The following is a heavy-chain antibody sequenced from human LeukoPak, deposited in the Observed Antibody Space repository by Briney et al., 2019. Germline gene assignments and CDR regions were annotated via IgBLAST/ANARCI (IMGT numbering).Heavy chain of an antibody. Sequence: PGGSLRLSCAASGFTFSSYGMHWVRQAPGKGLEWVVVISYDGSNKYYADSVKGRFTISRDNSKNTLYLQMNSLRAEDTAVYYCAKDKRITMVRGVHYYFDYWGQGTLVTVSS. J-gene: IGHJ4*02. CDR3: AKDKRITMVRGVHYYFDY. D-gene: IGHD3-10*01. V-gene: IGHV3-30*18. CDR1: GFTFSSYG. CDR2: ISYDGSNK.